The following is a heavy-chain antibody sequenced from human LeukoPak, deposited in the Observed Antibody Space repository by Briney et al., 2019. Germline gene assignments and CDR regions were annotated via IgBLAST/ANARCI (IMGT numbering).Heavy chain of an antibody. CDR1: GYTFTSYY. D-gene: IGHD3-22*01. Sequence: ASVKVSCEASGYTFTSYYMHWVRQAPGQGPEWMGIINPSGGSTSYAQKFQGRVTMTRDTSTSTVYMELSSLRSEDTAVYYCARVPDYYDSSGYPDYWGQGTLVTVSS. J-gene: IGHJ4*02. CDR2: INPSGGST. V-gene: IGHV1-46*01. CDR3: ARVPDYYDSSGYPDY.